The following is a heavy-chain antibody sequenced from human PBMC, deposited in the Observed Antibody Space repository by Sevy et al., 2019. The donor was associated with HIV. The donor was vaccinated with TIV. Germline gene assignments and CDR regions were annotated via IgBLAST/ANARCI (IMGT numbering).Heavy chain of an antibody. J-gene: IGHJ5*02. CDR1: DFTFSAYD. CDR3: ATGVNVDGTGGWFDL. Sequence: GGSLRLSCAASDFTFSAYDMHWVRRATGEGLEWVSSLGTLGDTFGPASVEGRFLISRDNDKKSLYLQMNDLRVGDTAVYYCATGVNVDGTGGWFDLWGQGTLVTVSS. D-gene: IGHD1-1*01. V-gene: IGHV3-13*01. CDR2: LGTLGDT.